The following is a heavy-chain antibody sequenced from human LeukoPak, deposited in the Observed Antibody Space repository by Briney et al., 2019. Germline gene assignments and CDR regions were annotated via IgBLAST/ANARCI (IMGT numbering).Heavy chain of an antibody. CDR1: GGSISSSSYY. CDR3: ARHVSLYGSGSYWVIDY. CDR2: IYYSGST. Sequence: SETLSLTCTVSGGSISSSSYYWGWIRQPPGKGLEWIGSIYYSGSTCYNPSLKSRVTISVDTSKNQFSLKLSSVTAADTAVYYCARHVSLYGSGSYWVIDYWGQGTLVTVSS. J-gene: IGHJ4*02. D-gene: IGHD3-10*01. V-gene: IGHV4-39*01.